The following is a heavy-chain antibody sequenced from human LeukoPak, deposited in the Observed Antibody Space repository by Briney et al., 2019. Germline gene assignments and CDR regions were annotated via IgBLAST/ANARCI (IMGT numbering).Heavy chain of an antibody. CDR3: ARVGYDILTGYCRDYYYYYMDV. J-gene: IGHJ6*03. CDR2: IYYSGST. D-gene: IGHD3-9*01. CDR1: GGSISSYY. V-gene: IGHV4-59*01. Sequence: PSETLSLTCTVSGGSISSYYWSWIRQPPGKGLEWIGYIYYSGSTNYNPSLKSRVTISVDTSKNQFSLKLSSVTAADTAVYYCARVGYDILTGYCRDYYYYYMDVWGKGTTVTISS.